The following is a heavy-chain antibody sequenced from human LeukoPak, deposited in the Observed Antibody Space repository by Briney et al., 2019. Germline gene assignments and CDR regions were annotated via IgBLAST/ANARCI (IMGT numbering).Heavy chain of an antibody. CDR1: GYTFTGYY. CDR2: MNPNNGNT. V-gene: IGHV1-8*02. D-gene: IGHD3-10*01. Sequence: ASVKVSCKASGYTFTGYYTHWVRQAPGQGLEWMGWMNPNNGNTGYAQKFQGRVTMTRNTSIGTAYMELSGLTSEDTAVYYCARGIYYGSGSGDVWGKGTTVTISS. CDR3: ARGIYYGSGSGDV. J-gene: IGHJ6*04.